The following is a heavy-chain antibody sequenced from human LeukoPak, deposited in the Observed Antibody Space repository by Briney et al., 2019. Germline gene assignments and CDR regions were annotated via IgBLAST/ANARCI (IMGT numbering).Heavy chain of an antibody. CDR3: ARMAIQLWLQYYYYGMDV. D-gene: IGHD5-18*01. J-gene: IGHJ6*02. CDR1: GYTVTGYY. CDR2: INPNSGGT. Sequence: ASVKVSCTASGYTVTGYYMHWVRQAPGQGLEWMGWINPNSGGTNYAQKFQGRVTMTRDTSISTAYMALSRLRSDDTAVYYCARMAIQLWLQYYYYGMDVWGQGTTVTVSS. V-gene: IGHV1-2*02.